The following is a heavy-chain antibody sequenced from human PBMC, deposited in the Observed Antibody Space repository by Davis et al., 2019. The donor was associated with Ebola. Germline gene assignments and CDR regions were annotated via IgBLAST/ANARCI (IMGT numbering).Heavy chain of an antibody. CDR2: ISWNSGSI. CDR1: GFNFRNYG. J-gene: IGHJ5*02. CDR3: TTKTWMFGFDP. D-gene: IGHD1-14*01. Sequence: SLKISCEVSGFNFRNYGMHWVRQAPGKGLEWVSGISWNSGSIGYADSVKGRFTISRDNAKNSLYLQMNSLRAEDTALYYCTTKTWMFGFDPWGQGTLVTVSS. V-gene: IGHV3-9*01.